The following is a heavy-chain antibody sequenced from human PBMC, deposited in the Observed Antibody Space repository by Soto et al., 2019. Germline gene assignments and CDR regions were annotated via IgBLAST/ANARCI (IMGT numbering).Heavy chain of an antibody. V-gene: IGHV2-5*01. CDR2: IYWNDDK. Sequence: QITLNESGPTLVRPTQTLTLTCTFSGFSLSTSGVGVAWIRQPPGKALEWLVLIYWNDDKRYSPSLKSRLTIAKDTSKNQVVLTMTNIDPVDTATYYCAHRLSLTLYGTSGYIFDYWGQGTLVTVSS. J-gene: IGHJ4*02. D-gene: IGHD3-9*01. CDR1: GFSLSTSGVG. CDR3: AHRLSLTLYGTSGYIFDY.